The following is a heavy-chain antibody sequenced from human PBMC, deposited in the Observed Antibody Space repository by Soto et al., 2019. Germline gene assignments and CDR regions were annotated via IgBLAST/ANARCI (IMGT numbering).Heavy chain of an antibody. J-gene: IGHJ5*02. CDR3: LSGYS. CDR1: GFTFSSYG. Sequence: QVQLVESGGGLVQPGRSLRLSCAASGFTFSSYGMNWVRQAPGKGLEWVAVISYDGSKKYDADSVKGRFTISRDKYKNTLYLQMNSLGAEDAAVYYCLSGYSWGQGTLVTVSS. V-gene: IGHV3-30*03. CDR2: ISYDGSKK. D-gene: IGHD3-22*01.